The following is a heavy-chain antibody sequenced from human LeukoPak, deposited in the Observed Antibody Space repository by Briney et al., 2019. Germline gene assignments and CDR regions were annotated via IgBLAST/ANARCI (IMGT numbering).Heavy chain of an antibody. Sequence: GGSLRLSCEASGYTLSSYGMSCVRQAPGEGLEWLSGITGSSRATYYTDSVKGRFTISRDNAKNTLYLQMNSLRAEDTAVYYCAREGGIQIWGQGTMVTVSS. CDR2: ITGSSRAT. CDR3: AREGGIQI. CDR1: GYTLSSYG. J-gene: IGHJ3*02. D-gene: IGHD2-15*01. V-gene: IGHV3-48*04.